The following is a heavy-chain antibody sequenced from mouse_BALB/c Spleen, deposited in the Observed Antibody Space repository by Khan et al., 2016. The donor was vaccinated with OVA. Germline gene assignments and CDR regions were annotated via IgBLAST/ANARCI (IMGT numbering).Heavy chain of an antibody. D-gene: IGHD3-3*01. CDR1: GFTFSNYW. CDR3: RKQL. CDR2: ICLKSDDYVT. Sequence: EVQLEESGGGLVQPGGSMKLSCVVSGFTFSNYWMNWVRQSPEKGLEWVAEICLKSDDYVTHYAESVKGRFTISRDDSNRRVYLHMNNFRAEVTDIYYCRKQLWGQGTTLTVSS. J-gene: IGHJ2*01. V-gene: IGHV6-6*02.